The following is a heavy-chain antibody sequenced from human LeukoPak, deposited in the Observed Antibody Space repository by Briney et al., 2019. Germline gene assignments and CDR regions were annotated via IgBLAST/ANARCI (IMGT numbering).Heavy chain of an antibody. CDR1: EITFSNYA. V-gene: IGHV3-23*01. CDR2: IGRSGSPT. Sequence: GSLRLSCAASEITFSNYAISWVRQAPGKGLEWVAAIGRSGSPTYYADSVKGRFTISRDNAKNSLFLQMNSLRVEDTAVYYCARDRVGFCSGGSCYSDNWGQGTLVTVSS. J-gene: IGHJ4*02. CDR3: ARDRVGFCSGGSCYSDN. D-gene: IGHD2-15*01.